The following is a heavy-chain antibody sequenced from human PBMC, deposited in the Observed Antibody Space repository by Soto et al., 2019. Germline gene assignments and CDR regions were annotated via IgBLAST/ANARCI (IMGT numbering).Heavy chain of an antibody. Sequence: SVKVSCKASGGTFISYAISLVRQAPRQGLEWMGGIIPIFGTANYAQKFQGRVTITADESTSTAYMELSSLRSEDTAVYYCARDPPYDSSGYYYYGMDVWGQGTTVTV. D-gene: IGHD3-22*01. V-gene: IGHV1-69*13. CDR2: IIPIFGTA. CDR1: GGTFISYA. CDR3: ARDPPYDSSGYYYYGMDV. J-gene: IGHJ6*02.